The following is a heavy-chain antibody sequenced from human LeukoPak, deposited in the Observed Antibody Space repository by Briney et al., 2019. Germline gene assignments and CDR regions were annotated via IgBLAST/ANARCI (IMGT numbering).Heavy chain of an antibody. J-gene: IGHJ4*02. D-gene: IGHD5-18*01. CDR1: GGSISGYY. Sequence: SETLSLTCTVSGGSISGYYWSWIRQPPGKGLEWIGYIFYSGSTNYNPSLKSRVTISVDTSKNQFSLKLSSMTAADTAVYYCARHGVERALVDQRSDSWGQGSLVTVSS. V-gene: IGHV4-59*08. CDR3: ARHGVERALVDQRSDS. CDR2: IFYSGST.